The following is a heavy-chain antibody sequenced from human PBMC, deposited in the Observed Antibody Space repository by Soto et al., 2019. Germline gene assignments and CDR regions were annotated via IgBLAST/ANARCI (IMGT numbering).Heavy chain of an antibody. CDR3: ARGCASSSWLFDY. CDR2: IYYSGST. J-gene: IGHJ4*02. V-gene: IGHV4-31*03. CDR1: GGSISSSSYY. Sequence: LSLTCTVSGGSISSSSYYWGWIRQPPGKGLEWIGYIYYSGSTYYNPSLKSRVTISVDTSKNQFSLKLSSVTAADTAVYYCARGCASSSWLFDYWGQGTLVTV. D-gene: IGHD6-13*01.